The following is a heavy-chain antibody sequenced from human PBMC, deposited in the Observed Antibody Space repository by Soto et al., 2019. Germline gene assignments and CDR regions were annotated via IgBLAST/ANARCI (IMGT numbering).Heavy chain of an antibody. Sequence: EVQLVESGGGLVQPGGSLRLSCAASGFTFSSYWMHWVRQAPGKGLVWVSRINSDGSSASYADSVKGRFTISRDNAKNTLYLQMNSLRAEDTALYYCARDLYGRNTYYYYGMDVWGQGTTVTVSS. CDR1: GFTFSSYW. V-gene: IGHV3-74*01. J-gene: IGHJ6*02. CDR3: ARDLYGRNTYYYYGMDV. CDR2: INSDGSSA. D-gene: IGHD4-17*01.